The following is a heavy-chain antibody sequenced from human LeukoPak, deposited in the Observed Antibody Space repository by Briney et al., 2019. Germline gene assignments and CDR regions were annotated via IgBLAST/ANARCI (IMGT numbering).Heavy chain of an antibody. J-gene: IGHJ4*02. CDR2: IIPIFGTA. D-gene: IGHD3-22*01. CDR3: ARVWYIYDSRDDY. V-gene: IGHV1-69*05. CDR1: GGTFSSYA. Sequence: SVKVSCKASGGTFSSYAISWVRQAPGQGLEWMGRIIPIFGTANYAQKFQGRVTITTDESTSTAYMELSSLRSEDTAVYYCARVWYIYDSRDDYWGQGTLVAVSS.